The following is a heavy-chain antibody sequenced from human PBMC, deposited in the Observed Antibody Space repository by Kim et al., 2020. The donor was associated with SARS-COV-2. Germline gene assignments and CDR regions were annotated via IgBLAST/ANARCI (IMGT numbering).Heavy chain of an antibody. CDR1: GFTFSSYA. CDR2: ISGSGGST. CDR3: AKDSPEVVVVPAAMPGYGMDV. Sequence: GGSLRLSCAASGFTFSSYAMSWVRQAPGKGLEWVSAISGSGGSTYYADSVKGRFTISRDNSKNTLYLQMNSLRAEDTAVYYCAKDSPEVVVVPAAMPGYGMDVWGQGTTVTVSS. V-gene: IGHV3-23*01. D-gene: IGHD2-2*01. J-gene: IGHJ6*02.